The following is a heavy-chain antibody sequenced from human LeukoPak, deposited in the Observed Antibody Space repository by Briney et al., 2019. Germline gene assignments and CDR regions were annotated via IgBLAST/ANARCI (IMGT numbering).Heavy chain of an antibody. J-gene: IGHJ3*02. CDR1: GGSLSSGDYY. Sequence: SQTLSLTCTVSGGSLSSGDYYWSWIRQPPGKGLEWIGYIYYSGSTYYNPSLKSRVTISVDTSKNQFSLKLSSVTAADTAVYYCASTGYDYVPDAFDIWGQGTMVTVSS. CDR2: IYYSGST. V-gene: IGHV4-30-4*01. D-gene: IGHD3-16*01. CDR3: ASTGYDYVPDAFDI.